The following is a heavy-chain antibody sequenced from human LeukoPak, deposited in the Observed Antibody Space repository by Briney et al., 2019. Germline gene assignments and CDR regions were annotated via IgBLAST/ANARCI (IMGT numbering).Heavy chain of an antibody. J-gene: IGHJ4*02. CDR1: GYSINSGHY. D-gene: IGHD3-10*01. V-gene: IGHV4-38-2*01. CDR3: ARGSALTNTSYFDY. Sequence: SETLSLTCAVSGYSINSGHYWGWIRQPPGKGLEWIGSIYYSGSTYYNPSLKNRVTISVDTSKNQFSLKLSSVAAADTAVYFCARGSALTNTSYFDYWAGGTLVTVS. CDR2: IYYSGST.